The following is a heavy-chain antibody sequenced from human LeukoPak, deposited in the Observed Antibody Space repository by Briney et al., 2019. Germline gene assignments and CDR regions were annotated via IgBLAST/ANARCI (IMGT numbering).Heavy chain of an antibody. Sequence: ASVKVSCKASGNTFSTYYIHWVRQAPGQGLEWMGVITPHGGSTTFAQRFQGRVTVTRDTSTSTVYMELSSLRSEDTAVYYCAKGLSYYYYYGMDVWGQGTTVTVSS. J-gene: IGHJ6*02. CDR3: AKGLSYYYYYGMDV. CDR2: ITPHGGST. CDR1: GNTFSTYY. V-gene: IGHV1-46*01.